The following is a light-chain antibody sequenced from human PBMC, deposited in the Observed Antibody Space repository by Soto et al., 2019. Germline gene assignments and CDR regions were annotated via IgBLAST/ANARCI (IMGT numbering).Light chain of an antibody. CDR2: AVS. Sequence: QSALPQPASVSGSPGQSITISCTGTSSDIGGYNYVSWYQQHPGKAPKLMIYAVSTRPSGVSNRFSGSKSGNTASLTISGLQAEDEADYYCSSYAGSSNVFGTGTKVTVL. V-gene: IGLV2-14*01. CDR3: SSYAGSSNV. J-gene: IGLJ1*01. CDR1: SSDIGGYNY.